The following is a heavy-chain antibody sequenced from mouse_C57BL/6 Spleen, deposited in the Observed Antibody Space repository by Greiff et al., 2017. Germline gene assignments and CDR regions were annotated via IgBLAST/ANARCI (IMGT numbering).Heavy chain of an antibody. J-gene: IGHJ2*01. CDR1: GYTFTGYW. D-gene: IGHD2-13*01. CDR2: IDPSDSET. Sequence: QVQLQQPGAELMRPGSSVKLSCKATGYTFTGYWMHWVKQRPIQGLEWIGKIDPSDSETNYNQKFKDKATLTVDKSSSTAYMQLSSLTSEDSAVYYCARSGDANGEGDYWGQGTTLTGSA. V-gene: IGHV1-52*01. CDR3: ARSGDANGEGDY.